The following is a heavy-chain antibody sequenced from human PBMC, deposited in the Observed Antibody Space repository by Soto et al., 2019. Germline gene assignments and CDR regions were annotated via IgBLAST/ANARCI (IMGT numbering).Heavy chain of an antibody. CDR2: IIPIFGTA. J-gene: IGHJ6*02. D-gene: IGHD2-2*01. Sequence: SVKVSCKASGGTFSSYAISWVRQAPGQGLEWMGGIIPIFGTANYAQKFQGRVTITADESTSTAYMELSSLRSEDTAVYYCAREVASGPRLGYCISTSCSGYYGMDVWGQGTTVTVSS. V-gene: IGHV1-69*13. CDR1: GGTFSSYA. CDR3: AREVASGPRLGYCISTSCSGYYGMDV.